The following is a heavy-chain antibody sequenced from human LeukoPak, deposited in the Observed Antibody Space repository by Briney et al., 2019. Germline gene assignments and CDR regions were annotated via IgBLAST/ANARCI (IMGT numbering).Heavy chain of an antibody. D-gene: IGHD3-22*01. J-gene: IGHJ3*02. CDR2: IYPGDSDT. V-gene: IGHV5-51*01. Sequence: GESLKISCKGSGYSFTSYWIGWVRQMSGKGLEWMGIIYPGDSDTRYSPSFQGQVTISADKSISTAYLQWSSLKASDTAMYYCARQAGSSGYYYGAFDIWGQGTMVTVSS. CDR1: GYSFTSYW. CDR3: ARQAGSSGYYYGAFDI.